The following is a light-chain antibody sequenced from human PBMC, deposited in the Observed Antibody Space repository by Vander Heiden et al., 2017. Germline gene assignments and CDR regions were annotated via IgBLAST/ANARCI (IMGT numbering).Light chain of an antibody. CDR2: GAS. CDR3: QQYSSWPFN. J-gene: IGKJ2*01. Sequence: EIALTQFPGSLSLSLGDRAALSCRASQSVNNNLAWFQQRPGQAPRLLIYGASSRATDVPDRFSASGSGTDFTLTIYSLQSEDVASYYCQQYSSWPFNFGQGTKVEI. V-gene: IGKV3D-15*01. CDR1: QSVNNN.